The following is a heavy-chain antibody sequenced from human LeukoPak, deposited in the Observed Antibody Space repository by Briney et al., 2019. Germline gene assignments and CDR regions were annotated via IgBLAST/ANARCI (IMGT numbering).Heavy chain of an antibody. J-gene: IGHJ6*03. Sequence: LETLSLTCTVSGGSIRSSTYYWGWIRQPPGKGLEWIGNVYYSGNIYCNPSLKSRVTISVDSSKNQFSLKLTSVTAADTAIYYCATRSYFYHYMDVWGKGTTVTVSS. V-gene: IGHV4-39*01. CDR3: ATRSYFYHYMDV. CDR1: GGSIRSSTYY. CDR2: VYYSGNI.